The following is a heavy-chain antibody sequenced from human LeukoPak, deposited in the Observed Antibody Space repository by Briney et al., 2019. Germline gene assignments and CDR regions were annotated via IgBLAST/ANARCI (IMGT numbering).Heavy chain of an antibody. D-gene: IGHD3-22*01. V-gene: IGHV3-23*01. CDR2: LSGTGGST. Sequence: PSGGSLRLSCAASGFTFRSFGMHWVRQAPGKGLEWVSALSGTGGSTYYADSVKGRFTISRDNSKNTLYLQMNSLRAEDTAVYYCAKAPSGYYDTSGPKWFDYWGQGTLVAVSS. CDR1: GFTFRSFG. CDR3: AKAPSGYYDTSGPKWFDY. J-gene: IGHJ4*02.